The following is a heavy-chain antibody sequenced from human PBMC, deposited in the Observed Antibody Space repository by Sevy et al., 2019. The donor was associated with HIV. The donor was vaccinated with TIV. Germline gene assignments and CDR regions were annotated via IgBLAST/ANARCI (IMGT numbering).Heavy chain of an antibody. J-gene: IGHJ3*02. V-gene: IGHV4-59*08. CDR2: VYNTGGT. Sequence: SETLSLTCTVSGGSINSDHWNWIRQPPGKGLEWIGYVYNTGGTNYNPSLKNRVTISVDRTKNQFSLKLTSVTAAATAVYYCARRNDFDIWGQGTMVTVSS. CDR1: GGSINSDH. CDR3: ARRNDFDI.